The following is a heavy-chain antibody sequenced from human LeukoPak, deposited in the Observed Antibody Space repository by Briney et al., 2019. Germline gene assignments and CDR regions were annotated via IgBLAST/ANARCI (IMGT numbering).Heavy chain of an antibody. CDR3: ARDFDYDFWSGYSVTPSMGYFDY. CDR2: ISSSSSTI. Sequence: GGSLRLSCAASGFTFSSYSMNWVRQAPGKGLEGGSYISSSSSTIYYADSVKGRFTISRDNAKNSLYLQMNSLRAEDTAVYYCARDFDYDFWSGYSVTPSMGYFDYWGQGTLVTVSS. J-gene: IGHJ4*02. V-gene: IGHV3-48*01. D-gene: IGHD3-3*01. CDR1: GFTFSSYS.